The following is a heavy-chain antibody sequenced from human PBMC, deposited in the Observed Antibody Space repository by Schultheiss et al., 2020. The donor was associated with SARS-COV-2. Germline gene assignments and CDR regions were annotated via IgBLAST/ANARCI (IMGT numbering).Heavy chain of an antibody. D-gene: IGHD3-10*01. J-gene: IGHJ6*02. V-gene: IGHV4-31*03. CDR2: IYYSGST. CDR1: GGSISSGGYY. Sequence: SETLSLTCTVSGGSISSGGYYWSWIRQHPGKGLEWIGYIYYSGSTYYNPSLKSRVTISVDTSKNQFSLKLSSVTAADTAVYYCARYDGSGKQMGMDVWGQGTTVTGSS. CDR3: ARYDGSGKQMGMDV.